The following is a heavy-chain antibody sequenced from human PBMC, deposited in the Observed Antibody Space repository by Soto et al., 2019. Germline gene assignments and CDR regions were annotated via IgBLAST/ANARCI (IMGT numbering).Heavy chain of an antibody. J-gene: IGHJ5*02. V-gene: IGHV4-4*07. CDR3: VRDGPNTLPDWFDP. Sequence: PAETRSLTGSVCSGSISKSYWRWSRKTAGKGREWMGRVYATGTTDYNPSLRSRVAMSVDISRKTFSLRLTSVTAADTAMYYCVRDGPNTLPDWFDPWGQGKWLTVSS. CDR1: SGSISKSY. CDR2: VYATGTT.